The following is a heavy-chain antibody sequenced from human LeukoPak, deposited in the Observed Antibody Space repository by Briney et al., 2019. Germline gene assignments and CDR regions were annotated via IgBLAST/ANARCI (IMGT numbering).Heavy chain of an antibody. J-gene: IGHJ4*02. CDR1: GGSISSYY. CDR2: IYYSGST. D-gene: IGHD1-1*01. Sequence: SETLSLTCTVSGGSISSYYWSWIRQPPGKGLEWIGYIYYSGSTNYNPSLKSRVTISVDTSKNQFSLKLSSVTAADTAVYYCARGRPMTETTFDYWGQGTLVTVSS. CDR3: ARGRPMTETTFDY. V-gene: IGHV4-59*01.